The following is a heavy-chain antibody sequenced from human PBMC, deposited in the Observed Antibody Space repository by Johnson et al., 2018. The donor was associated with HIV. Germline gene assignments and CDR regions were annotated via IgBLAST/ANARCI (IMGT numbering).Heavy chain of an antibody. J-gene: IGHJ3*02. D-gene: IGHD1-1*01. CDR1: GFTFTSYW. Sequence: VQLVESGGGVVQPGGSLRLSCAASGFTFTSYWMSWVRQAPGKGLEWVANIKQDGSEKYYVDSVKGRFTISRDNSKNTLYLQMNSLRAEDTAVYYCARFPPGERDDAFDIWGQGTMVTVSS. CDR3: ARFPPGERDDAFDI. V-gene: IGHV3-7*01. CDR2: IKQDGSEK.